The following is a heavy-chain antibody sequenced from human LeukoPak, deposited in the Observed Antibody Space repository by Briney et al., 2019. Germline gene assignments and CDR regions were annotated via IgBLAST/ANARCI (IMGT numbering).Heavy chain of an antibody. CDR1: GASINTHY. J-gene: IGHJ4*02. CDR3: ARERTDTSMDY. Sequence: SETLSLTCTVSGASINTHYWGWVRQPPGKGLEWIGHSFYSGSTNYNPSLKSRVTIPLDTSKNQFSLKLISVTAADTAVYFCARERTDTSMDYWGQGTLVTVSS. CDR2: SFYSGST. D-gene: IGHD5-18*01. V-gene: IGHV4-59*11.